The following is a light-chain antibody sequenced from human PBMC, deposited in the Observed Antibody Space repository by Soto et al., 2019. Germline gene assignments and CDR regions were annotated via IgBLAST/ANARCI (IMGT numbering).Light chain of an antibody. CDR2: GAS. CDR1: QSVSGSY. Sequence: ESVLTQSPGTLSLSPGEGATLSCRASQSVSGSYLAWYQQKPGQATRLLIYGASSRATGIPDRFSGSGYGTDFTLTISSLEPEDFAVYYCQQYGSSPRTFGQGTKVDIK. V-gene: IGKV3-20*01. J-gene: IGKJ1*01. CDR3: QQYGSSPRT.